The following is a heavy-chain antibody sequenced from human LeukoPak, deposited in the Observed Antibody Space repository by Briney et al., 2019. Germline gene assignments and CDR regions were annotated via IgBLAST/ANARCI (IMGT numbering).Heavy chain of an antibody. V-gene: IGHV4-59*12. Sequence: SETLSLTCTVSGGSISSYYWSWIRQPPGKGLEWIGYIYYSGSTNYNPSLKSRVTMSVDTSKNQFSLKLSSVTAADTAVYYCARAVVISTADYFDCWGQGTLVTVSS. CDR3: ARAVVISTADYFDC. CDR2: IYYSGST. CDR1: GGSISSYY. J-gene: IGHJ4*02. D-gene: IGHD1-1*01.